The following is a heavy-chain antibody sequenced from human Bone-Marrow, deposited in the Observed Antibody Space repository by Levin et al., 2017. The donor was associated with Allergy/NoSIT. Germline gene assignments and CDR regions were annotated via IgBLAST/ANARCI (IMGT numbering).Heavy chain of an antibody. D-gene: IGHD3-3*01. V-gene: IGHV5-10-1*01. CDR3: ARHLAEWLSGGWFDP. Sequence: GESLKISCKGSGYSFTSYWISWVRQMPGKGLEWMGRIDPSDSYTNYSPSFQGHVTISADKSISTAYLQWSSLKASDTAMYYCARHLAEWLSGGWFDPWGQGTLVTVSS. CDR2: IDPSDSYT. J-gene: IGHJ5*02. CDR1: GYSFTSYW.